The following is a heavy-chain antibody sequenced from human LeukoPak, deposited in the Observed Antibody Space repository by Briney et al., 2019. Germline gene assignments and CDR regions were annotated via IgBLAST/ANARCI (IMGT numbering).Heavy chain of an antibody. CDR1: GFTFSTYW. D-gene: IGHD3-16*01. CDR2: IHSDESSI. Sequence: GGSLRLSCAASGFTFSTYWMHWVRQAPGKGLVWVSRIHSDESSINYADSVKGRFTISRDNAKNTLYLQMNSLRAEDTAVYYCASSPGSLGNFDIWGQGTMVTVSS. CDR3: ASSPGSLGNFDI. J-gene: IGHJ3*02. V-gene: IGHV3-74*01.